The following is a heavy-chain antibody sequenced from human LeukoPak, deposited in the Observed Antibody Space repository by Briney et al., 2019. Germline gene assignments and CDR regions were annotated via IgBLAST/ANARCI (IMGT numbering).Heavy chain of an antibody. CDR3: ARAELPPPRYYYYMDV. Sequence: PSETLSLTCTVSGGSISSYYWSWIRQPPGKGLEWIGYIYYSGSTNYNPSLKRRVTISVDPSKNQFSLKLSSVPAADTAVYYCARAELPPPRYYYYMDVWGKGTTVTVSS. CDR2: IYYSGST. CDR1: GGSISSYY. J-gene: IGHJ6*03. D-gene: IGHD1-26*01. V-gene: IGHV4-59*01.